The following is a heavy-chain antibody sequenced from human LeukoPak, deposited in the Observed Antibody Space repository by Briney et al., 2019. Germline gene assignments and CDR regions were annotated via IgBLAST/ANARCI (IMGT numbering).Heavy chain of an antibody. D-gene: IGHD1-1*01. Sequence: ASVKVSCKASGYTFTGYYMHWVRQAPGQGLEWMGWISPNSGGTNYAQKFQGRVTMTRDTSISTAYMELSRLRSDDTAVYYCARDLAATGTTSYYGMDVWGQGTTVTVSS. V-gene: IGHV1-2*02. CDR1: GYTFTGYY. CDR2: ISPNSGGT. J-gene: IGHJ6*02. CDR3: ARDLAATGTTSYYGMDV.